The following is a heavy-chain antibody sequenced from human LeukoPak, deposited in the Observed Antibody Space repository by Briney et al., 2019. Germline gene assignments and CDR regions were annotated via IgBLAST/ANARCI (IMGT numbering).Heavy chain of an antibody. CDR1: GHSFTSYW. J-gene: IGHJ4*02. CDR3: ARMIGLGEVSPYFDY. Sequence: PGGSLKISCKGSGHSFTSYWIAWVRQMPGKGLEWMGIIYPHDSDIRYNPPFQGQVTISADKSISTAYLQWSSLKASDTAMYYCARMIGLGEVSPYFDYWGQGTLVTVSS. CDR2: IYPHDSDI. D-gene: IGHD3-16*02. V-gene: IGHV5-51*01.